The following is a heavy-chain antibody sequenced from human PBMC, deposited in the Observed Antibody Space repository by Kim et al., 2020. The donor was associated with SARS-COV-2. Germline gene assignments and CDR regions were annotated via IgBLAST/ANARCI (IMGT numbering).Heavy chain of an antibody. J-gene: IGHJ4*02. CDR3: ARGGRFGELGSD. Sequence: GYAQKFQGRVTMTRNTSISTAYMELSSLRSEDTAVYYCARGGRFGELGSDWGQGTLVTVSS. V-gene: IGHV1-8*01. D-gene: IGHD3-10*01.